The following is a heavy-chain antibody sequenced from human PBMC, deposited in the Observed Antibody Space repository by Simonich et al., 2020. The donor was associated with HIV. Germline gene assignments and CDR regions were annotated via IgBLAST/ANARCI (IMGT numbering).Heavy chain of an antibody. CDR1: GYTFTDYD. Sequence: EVQLVQSGAEVKKPGATVKISCKVSGYTFTDYDMNWVQQAPGKGFEWVGLVDPQSSERICAEQVQGRVTRTADTSRDTAYMELSSLRSEDTAVYYCATEVGLKGHGYKQSAYWGQGTLVTVSS. CDR2: VDPQSSER. CDR3: ATEVGLKGHGYKQSAY. J-gene: IGHJ4*02. V-gene: IGHV1-69-2*01. D-gene: IGHD5-12*01.